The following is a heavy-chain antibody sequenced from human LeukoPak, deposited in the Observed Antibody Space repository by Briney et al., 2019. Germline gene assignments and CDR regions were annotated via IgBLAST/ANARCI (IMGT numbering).Heavy chain of an antibody. CDR1: GFSINYGW. V-gene: IGHV3-15*01. CDR3: VRDQYCASSSCPGAFDL. CDR2: IKSITDGGTT. D-gene: IGHD2-2*01. Sequence: GGSLRLSCAASGFSINYGWMSWVRQAPGKGLEWVGRIKSITDGGTTEYAAPVKGRFTISRDDSRNTLYLQMSSLKSEDTAVYYCVRDQYCASSSCPGAFDLWGQGTVVTVSS. J-gene: IGHJ3*01.